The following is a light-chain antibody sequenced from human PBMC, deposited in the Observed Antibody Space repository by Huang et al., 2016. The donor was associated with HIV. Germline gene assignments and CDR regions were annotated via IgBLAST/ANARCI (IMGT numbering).Light chain of an antibody. CDR2: AAS. Sequence: IQLTQSPSSLSASIGDRVRISCRASQDISNYLAWYQQRPGKAPKLLIYAASTLQSGVPARFSGSGSGTVFALTISNLQPEDVATYYCQQLNSFLFGPGTKVDIK. J-gene: IGKJ3*01. CDR1: QDISNY. V-gene: IGKV1-9*01. CDR3: QQLNSFL.